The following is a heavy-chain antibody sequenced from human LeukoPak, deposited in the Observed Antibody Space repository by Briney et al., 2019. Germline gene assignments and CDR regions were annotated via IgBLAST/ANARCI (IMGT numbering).Heavy chain of an antibody. CDR2: ISTSSSYI. CDR3: ARGWNSDYFDY. D-gene: IGHD1-7*01. Sequence: PGGSLRLSCAASGFTFSSYSMIWVRQAPGKGLEWVSSISTSSSYIYYADSVKGRFTISRDNAKNSLYLQMNSLRAEDTAVYYCARGWNSDYFDYWGQGTLVTVSS. V-gene: IGHV3-21*01. J-gene: IGHJ4*02. CDR1: GFTFSSYS.